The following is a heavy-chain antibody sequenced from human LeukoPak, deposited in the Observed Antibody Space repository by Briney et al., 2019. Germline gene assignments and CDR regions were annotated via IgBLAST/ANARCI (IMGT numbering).Heavy chain of an antibody. J-gene: IGHJ4*02. Sequence: ASVKVSCKASGYTFTSYGIRWVRQAPGQGLEWMGWISAYNGNTNYAQKLQGRVTMTTDTSTSTAYMELRSLRSDDTAVYYCARAPRYYYDSSGYVGDFDYWGQGTLVTVSS. V-gene: IGHV1-18*01. CDR3: ARAPRYYYDSSGYVGDFDY. CDR1: GYTFTSYG. CDR2: ISAYNGNT. D-gene: IGHD3-22*01.